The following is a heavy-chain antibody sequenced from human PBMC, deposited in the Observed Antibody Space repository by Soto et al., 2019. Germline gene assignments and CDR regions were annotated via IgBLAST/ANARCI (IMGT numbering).Heavy chain of an antibody. V-gene: IGHV4-59*01. CDR3: ARDRVGATVYYYGMDV. J-gene: IGHJ6*02. D-gene: IGHD1-26*01. CDR1: GGSISNYY. Sequence: NPSETLSLTCTISGGSISNYYWTWIRQTPGKGLEWIGYVYYSGNTNYNPSLKSRVSISVDTSKNQFSLKLSSVTAADTAVYYCARDRVGATVYYYGMDVWGQGTTVTVSS. CDR2: VYYSGNT.